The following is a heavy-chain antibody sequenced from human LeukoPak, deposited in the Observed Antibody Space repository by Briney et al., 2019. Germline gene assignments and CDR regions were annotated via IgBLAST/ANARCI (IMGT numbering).Heavy chain of an antibody. CDR2: ISYDGSNK. V-gene: IGHV3-30*18. CDR1: GFTFSSYG. J-gene: IGHJ4*02. Sequence: GGSLRLSCAASGFTFSSYGMHWVRQAPGKGLEWVAVISYDGSNKYYADSVKGRFTISRDNSKNTLYLQMNSLRAEDTAVYYCAKEVSGTVDYWGQGTLVTVSS. CDR3: AKEVSGTVDY. D-gene: IGHD1-1*01.